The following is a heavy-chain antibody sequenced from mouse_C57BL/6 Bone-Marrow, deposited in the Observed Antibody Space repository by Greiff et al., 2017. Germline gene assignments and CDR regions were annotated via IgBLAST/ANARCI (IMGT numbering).Heavy chain of an antibody. CDR3: ATPTAMDY. J-gene: IGHJ4*01. Sequence: EVKVVESGGGLVQPGGSLKLSCAASGFTFSDYYMYWVRQTPEKRLEWVAYISNGGGSTYYPDTVKGRFTIYRDNAKNTLYLQMSRLKSEDTAMYYCATPTAMDYWGQGTSVTVSS. D-gene: IGHD6-1*01. V-gene: IGHV5-12*01. CDR1: GFTFSDYY. CDR2: ISNGGGST.